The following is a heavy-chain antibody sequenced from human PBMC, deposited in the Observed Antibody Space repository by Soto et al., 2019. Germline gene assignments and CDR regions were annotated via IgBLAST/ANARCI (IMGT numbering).Heavy chain of an antibody. J-gene: IGHJ5*02. CDR3: ARHYGADEGWFDP. CDR2: IYYSGST. D-gene: IGHD4-17*01. Sequence: SETLSLTCTVSGGSISSYYWSWIRQPPGKGLEWIGYIYYSGSTNYNPSLKSRVTISVDTSKNQFSLKLSSVTAADTAVYYCARHYGADEGWFDPWGQGTLVTASS. V-gene: IGHV4-59*01. CDR1: GGSISSYY.